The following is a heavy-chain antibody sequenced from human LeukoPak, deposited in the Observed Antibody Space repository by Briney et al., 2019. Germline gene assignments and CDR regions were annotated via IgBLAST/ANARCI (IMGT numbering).Heavy chain of an antibody. V-gene: IGHV4-61*08. CDR1: GFSISSDDY. CDR3: ARLTTVTTWYYYYYYMDV. J-gene: IGHJ6*03. CDR2: IYYSGST. D-gene: IGHD4-17*01. Sequence: PSETLSLTCTVSGFSISSDDYWSWIQQPPGKVLEWIGYIYYSGSTNYNPSLKSRVTISVDTSKNQFSLKLSSVTAADTAVYYCARLTTVTTWYYYYYYMDVWGKGTTVTISS.